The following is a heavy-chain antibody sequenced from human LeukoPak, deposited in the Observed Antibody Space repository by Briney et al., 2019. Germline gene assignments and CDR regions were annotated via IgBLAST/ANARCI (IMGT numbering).Heavy chain of an antibody. J-gene: IGHJ3*02. Sequence: GGSLRLSCAASGFIFSSYSMNWVRQAPGKGLEWVSSISSSSSYIYYADSVKGRFTISRDNAKNSLYLQMNSLRAEDTAVYYCARMRYSSGWYHDAFDIWGQGTMVTVSS. CDR1: GFIFSSYS. D-gene: IGHD6-19*01. CDR3: ARMRYSSGWYHDAFDI. V-gene: IGHV3-21*01. CDR2: ISSSSSYI.